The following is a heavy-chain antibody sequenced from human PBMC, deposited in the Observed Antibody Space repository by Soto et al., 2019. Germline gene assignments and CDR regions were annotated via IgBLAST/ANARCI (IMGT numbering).Heavy chain of an antibody. V-gene: IGHV4-30-4*01. CDR3: AREYSSSVNWFDP. CDR2: IYYSGST. J-gene: IGHJ5*02. CDR1: GGSISSGDYY. Sequence: PSETLSLTCTVSGGSISSGDYYWSWIRQPPGKGLEWIGYIYYSGSTYYNPSLKSRVTISVDTSKNQFSLKLSSVTAADTAVYYCAREYSSSVNWFDPWGQGTLVTVSS. D-gene: IGHD6-6*01.